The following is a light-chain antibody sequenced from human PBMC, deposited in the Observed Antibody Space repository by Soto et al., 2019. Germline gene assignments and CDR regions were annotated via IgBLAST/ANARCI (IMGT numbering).Light chain of an antibody. CDR1: QSVSSY. V-gene: IGKV3-11*01. CDR2: DAS. Sequence: EIVLTQSPATLSLSPGERATLSCRASQSVSSYLAWYQQKPGQAPRLLIYDASNRATGIPARFSGSGSGTDFTLTISSLEPEDFAVYYCQQRSNWPSEVTFGSGTKVDIK. J-gene: IGKJ3*01. CDR3: QQRSNWPSEVT.